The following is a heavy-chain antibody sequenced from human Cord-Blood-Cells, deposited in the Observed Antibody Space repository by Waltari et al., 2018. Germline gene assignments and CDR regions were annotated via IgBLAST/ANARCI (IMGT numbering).Heavy chain of an antibody. D-gene: IGHD5-18*01. CDR1: GGSFSGYY. CDR2: IYHSGST. J-gene: IGHJ4*02. Sequence: QVQLQQWGAGLLKPSETLSLTCAVYGGSFSGYYWSWIRQPPGKGLEWIGEIYHSGSTNYNPSLKSRVTISVDTSKNQFSLKLSSVTAADTAVYYCARGLGGYSYGYFDYWGQGTLVTVSS. CDR3: ARGLGGYSYGYFDY. V-gene: IGHV4-34*01.